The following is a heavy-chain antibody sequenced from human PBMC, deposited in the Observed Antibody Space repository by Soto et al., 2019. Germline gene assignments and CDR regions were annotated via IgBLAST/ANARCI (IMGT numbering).Heavy chain of an antibody. J-gene: IGHJ4*02. CDR3: ARGSYRAFDY. CDR2: IYSGGAT. V-gene: IGHV3-53*01. D-gene: IGHD4-4*01. Sequence: QPGGSLRLSCATPDFSVSGNYLSWVRQAPGKGLEWVSGIYSGGATYYADSVKGRFTFSRDNSKNTVYLQMNSLRVEDTAVYYCARGSYRAFDYWGQGTLVTVS. CDR1: DFSVSGNY.